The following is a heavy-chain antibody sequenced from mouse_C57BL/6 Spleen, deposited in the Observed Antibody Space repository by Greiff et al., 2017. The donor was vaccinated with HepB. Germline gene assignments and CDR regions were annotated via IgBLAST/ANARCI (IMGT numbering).Heavy chain of an antibody. CDR1: GYTFTDYY. CDR2: IFPGSGST. D-gene: IGHD3-2*02. CDR3: ARCDSSGYGYAMDY. J-gene: IGHJ4*01. V-gene: IGHV1-75*01. Sequence: QVQLKESGPELVKPGASVKISCKASGYTFTDYYINWVKQRPGQGLEWIGWIFPGSGSTYYNEKFKGKATLTVDKSSSTAYMLLSSLTSEDSAVYFCARCDSSGYGYAMDYWGQGTSVTVSS.